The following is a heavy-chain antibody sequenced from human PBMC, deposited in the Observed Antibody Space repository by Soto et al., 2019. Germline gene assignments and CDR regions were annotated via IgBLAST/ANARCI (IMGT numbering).Heavy chain of an antibody. CDR1: GGSISSYY. J-gene: IGHJ4*02. CDR2: IYYSGST. CDR3: AREAAYSRSSSGRVIDY. V-gene: IGHV4-59*01. D-gene: IGHD6-6*01. Sequence: SETLSLTCTVSGGSISSYYWSWIRQPPGKGLEWIGYIYYSGSTNYNPSLKSRVTISVDTSKNQFSLKLSSVTAADTAVYYCAREAAYSRSSSGRVIDYWGQGTLVTVPS.